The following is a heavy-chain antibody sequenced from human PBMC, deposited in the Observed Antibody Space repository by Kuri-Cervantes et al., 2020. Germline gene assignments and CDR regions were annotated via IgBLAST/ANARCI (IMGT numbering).Heavy chain of an antibody. Sequence: SETLSLTCTVSGGSISSYYWSWIRQPPGKGLEWIGYIYYSGSTNYNPSLKSRVTISVDTSKNQFSLKLSSVTAADTAVYYCASWDSSSWYRYFDYWGQGTLVTVSS. J-gene: IGHJ4*02. CDR1: GGSISSYY. V-gene: IGHV4-59*01. D-gene: IGHD6-13*01. CDR3: ASWDSSSWYRYFDY. CDR2: IYYSGST.